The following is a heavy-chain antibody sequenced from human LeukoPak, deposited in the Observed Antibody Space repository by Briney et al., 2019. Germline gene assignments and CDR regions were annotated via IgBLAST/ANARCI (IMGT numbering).Heavy chain of an antibody. V-gene: IGHV3-48*03. D-gene: IGHD1-26*01. CDR1: GFTFSSYE. Sequence: PGWSLTLSCAASGFTFSSYEMNWVRQAPGKGLEWVSYISSSGSTIYYADSVKGRFTISRDNAKNTLYLQMNSRRAEDTAVYYCAKDDSGSYYPYYYYMDVWGKGTTVTISS. J-gene: IGHJ6*03. CDR2: ISSSGSTI. CDR3: AKDDSGSYYPYYYYMDV.